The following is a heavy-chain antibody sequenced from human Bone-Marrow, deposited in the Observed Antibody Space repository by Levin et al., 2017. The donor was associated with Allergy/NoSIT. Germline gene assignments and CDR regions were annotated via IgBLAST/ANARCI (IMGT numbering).Heavy chain of an antibody. Sequence: SETLSLTCTVSGVSITSGSYYWSWIRQPAGKGLEWIGHSYTSGNITYNPSLKSRVTISLDTSKNQFSLKLRSVTAADTAVYYCARVLQYSYYGTDGWGKGTMVTVTS. CDR3: ARVLQYSYYGTDG. CDR1: GVSITSGSYY. D-gene: IGHD2-21*01. J-gene: IGHJ6*04. V-gene: IGHV4-61*09. CDR2: SYTSGNI.